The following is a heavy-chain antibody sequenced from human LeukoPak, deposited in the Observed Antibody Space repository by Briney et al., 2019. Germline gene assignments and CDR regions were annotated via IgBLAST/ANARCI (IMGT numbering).Heavy chain of an antibody. CDR1: GFTFSSYA. Sequence: GGSLRLSSAASGFTFSSYAMHWVRQAPGKGLEWVAVISYDGSNKYYADSVKGRFTIARDNSKKTLYLQMNSLRAEDTAVYYCARGEWRGSTSCYGWCGPGGQGTLVTVSS. D-gene: IGHD2-2*01. CDR2: ISYDGSNK. V-gene: IGHV3-30-3*01. J-gene: IGHJ5*02. CDR3: ARGEWRGSTSCYGWCGP.